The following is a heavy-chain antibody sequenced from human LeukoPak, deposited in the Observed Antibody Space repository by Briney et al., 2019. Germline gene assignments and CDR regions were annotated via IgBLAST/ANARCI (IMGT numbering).Heavy chain of an antibody. CDR3: ARHLPAVDAFDI. CDR1: GGSISSYY. V-gene: IGHV4-59*08. J-gene: IGHJ3*02. CDR2: IYYSGST. Sequence: SETLSLTCTVSGGSISSYYWSWIRQPPGKGLEWIGYIYYSGSTNYNPSLKSRVTISVDTSKNQFSLKLSSATAADTAVYYCARHLPAVDAFDIWGQGTMVTVSS. D-gene: IGHD2-2*01.